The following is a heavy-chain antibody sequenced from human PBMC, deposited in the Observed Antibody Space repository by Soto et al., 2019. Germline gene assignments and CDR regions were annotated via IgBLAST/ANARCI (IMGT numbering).Heavy chain of an antibody. D-gene: IGHD4-17*01. CDR3: ARARATVNGGYYFDY. CDR1: GGSLRSYA. J-gene: IGHJ4*02. Sequence: SVKGSFKASGGSLRSYAISLVRQAPGQGLEWMGGIIPIFGTANYAQKFQGRVTITAYESTSTAYMELSSLRSEDTAVYYCARARATVNGGYYFDYWGQGTMVTVSS. V-gene: IGHV1-69*13. CDR2: IIPIFGTA.